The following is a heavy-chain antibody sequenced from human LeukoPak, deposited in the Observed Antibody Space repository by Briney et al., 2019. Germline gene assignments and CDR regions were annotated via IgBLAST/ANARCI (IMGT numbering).Heavy chain of an antibody. V-gene: IGHV1-2*02. CDR2: INPNSGGT. D-gene: IGHD4-17*01. Sequence: ASVKVSCKASGYTFTGYYMHWVRQAPGQGLEWMGWINPNSGGTNYAQKFQGRVTMTRDTSISTAYMELSRLRSDDTAVYYCARRGLPHRGVYGDYALPPDGWGQGTLVTVSS. CDR1: GYTFTGYY. J-gene: IGHJ4*02. CDR3: ARRGLPHRGVYGDYALPPDG.